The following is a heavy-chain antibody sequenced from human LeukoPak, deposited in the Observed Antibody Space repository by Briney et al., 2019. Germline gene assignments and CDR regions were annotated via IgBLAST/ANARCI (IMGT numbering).Heavy chain of an antibody. V-gene: IGHV1-46*01. J-gene: IGHJ6*03. CDR3: ARGPIGTLRYFDWFDVNAPYYYYYYYMDV. CDR2: INPSGGST. CDR1: GYTFTSYY. D-gene: IGHD3-9*01. Sequence: ASVKVSCKASGYTFTSYYMHWVRQAPGQGLEWMGIINPSGGSTSYAQKFQGRVTMTRDMSTSTVYMELSSLRSEDTAVYYCARGPIGTLRYFDWFDVNAPYYYYYYYMDVWGKGTTVTVSS.